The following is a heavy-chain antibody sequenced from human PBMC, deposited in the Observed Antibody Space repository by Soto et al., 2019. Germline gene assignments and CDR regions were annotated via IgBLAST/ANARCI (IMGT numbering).Heavy chain of an antibody. Sequence: DVQLVESGGGLIQPGGSLRLSCAASGLTIRGKTYMTWVRQAPGKGLEWLSALYSEDGTFYADPVKGRFTISRDYSKNIVYLQLNSLTPEDTAVSYCACWREREHAFDVWGQGTVVTVSS. CDR3: ACWREREHAFDV. CDR2: LYSEDGT. V-gene: IGHV3-53*01. D-gene: IGHD1-1*01. J-gene: IGHJ3*01. CDR1: GLTIRGKTY.